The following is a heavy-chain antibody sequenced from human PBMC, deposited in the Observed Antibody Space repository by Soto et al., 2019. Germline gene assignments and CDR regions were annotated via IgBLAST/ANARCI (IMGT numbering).Heavy chain of an antibody. CDR1: GFTLSSYW. V-gene: IGHV3-7*01. CDR3: ARGSSLND. CDR2: IKQDGSEQ. D-gene: IGHD6-13*01. J-gene: IGHJ4*02. Sequence: EVQLVESGGGLVQPGGSLRLSCVGSGFTLSSYWMSWARQAPGKGLEWLANIKQDGSEQHYVDSVKGRFSISRDNAQNSLFLHMSSLRDEDTAVYYCARGSSLNDWGQGTLVTVSS.